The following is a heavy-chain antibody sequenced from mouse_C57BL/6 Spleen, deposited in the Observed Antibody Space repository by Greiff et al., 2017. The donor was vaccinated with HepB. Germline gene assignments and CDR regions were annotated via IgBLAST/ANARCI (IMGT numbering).Heavy chain of an antibody. CDR2: ISYDGSN. CDR3: ARGGNYYGSSYLWYFDV. Sequence: VQLKESGPGLVKPSQSLSLTCSVTGYSITSGYYWNWIRQFPGNKLEWMGYISYDGSNNYNPSLKNRISITRDTSKNQFFLKLNSVTTEDTATYYCARGGNYYGSSYLWYFDVWGTGTTVTVSS. CDR1: GYSITSGYY. J-gene: IGHJ1*03. V-gene: IGHV3-6*01. D-gene: IGHD1-1*01.